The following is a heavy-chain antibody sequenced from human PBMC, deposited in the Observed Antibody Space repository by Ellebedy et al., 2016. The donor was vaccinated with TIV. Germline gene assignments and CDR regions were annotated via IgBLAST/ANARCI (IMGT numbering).Heavy chain of an antibody. V-gene: IGHV3-23*01. CDR3: AKRPLTMIVLAEYFFDY. D-gene: IGHD3-22*01. Sequence: GGSLRLSCAASGFPLRNYAMSWVRQAPGKGLEWVSTISGSGDSIYYADSVKGRLTISRDNSKNTLFLQMDSLRAEDTAVYYCAKRPLTMIVLAEYFFDYWGQGTLVTVSS. CDR2: ISGSGDSI. J-gene: IGHJ4*02. CDR1: GFPLRNYA.